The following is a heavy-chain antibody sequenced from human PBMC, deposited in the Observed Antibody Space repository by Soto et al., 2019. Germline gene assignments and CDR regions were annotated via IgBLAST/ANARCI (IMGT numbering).Heavy chain of an antibody. V-gene: IGHV1-69*01. D-gene: IGHD4-17*01. CDR2: IIPIFGTA. CDR3: ARTLLTYGDYVSQDAFDI. CDR1: GGTFSSYA. J-gene: IGHJ3*02. Sequence: QVQLVQSGAEVKKPGSSVKVSCKASGGTFSSYAISWVRQAPGQGLEWMGGIIPIFGTANYGKKFQGRVTITADDSKSTAYMELSSLRSEDTAVYYCARTLLTYGDYVSQDAFDIWGQGTMVTVSS.